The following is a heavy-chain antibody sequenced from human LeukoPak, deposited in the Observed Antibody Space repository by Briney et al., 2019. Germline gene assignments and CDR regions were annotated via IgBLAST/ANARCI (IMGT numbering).Heavy chain of an antibody. V-gene: IGHV1-18*01. Sequence: ASVKVSCKASGYSFTTYDLTWVRQAPGQGLEWMGWISGYYGNANYAQKVKGRVTMTTDTSTSTAYMELRSLRSDDTAVYYCARGKGYYDSSGNYIYYFDYWGQGTPVTVSS. J-gene: IGHJ4*02. D-gene: IGHD3-22*01. CDR2: ISGYYGNA. CDR1: GYSFTTYD. CDR3: ARGKGYYDSSGNYIYYFDY.